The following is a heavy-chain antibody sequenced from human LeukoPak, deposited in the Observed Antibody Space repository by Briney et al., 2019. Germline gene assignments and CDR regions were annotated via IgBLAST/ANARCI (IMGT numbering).Heavy chain of an antibody. Sequence: PSETLSLTCTVSEGSISSYYWSWIRQPAGKGLEWIGRIFSTGSTNYNPSLKSRVTMSVDTSKNQFSLKLSSVTAADTAVYYCARVSTGGRYDYWGQGTLVTVSS. CDR3: ARVSTGGRYDY. J-gene: IGHJ4*02. CDR1: EGSISSYY. CDR2: IFSTGST. D-gene: IGHD1-14*01. V-gene: IGHV4-4*07.